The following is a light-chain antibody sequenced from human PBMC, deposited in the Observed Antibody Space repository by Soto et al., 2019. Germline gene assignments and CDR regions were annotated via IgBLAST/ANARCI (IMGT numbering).Light chain of an antibody. CDR2: DVS. Sequence: QSALTQPRSVSGSPGQSVTISCTGNSSDVGGYNYVSWYQQHPGKAPKLMIYDVSKRPSGVPDRFSGSKSGNTASLTISGLQAEDESDYYCCSFVGSFTLVFGGGPKLTVL. CDR3: CSFVGSFTLV. CDR1: SSDVGGYNY. J-gene: IGLJ2*01. V-gene: IGLV2-11*01.